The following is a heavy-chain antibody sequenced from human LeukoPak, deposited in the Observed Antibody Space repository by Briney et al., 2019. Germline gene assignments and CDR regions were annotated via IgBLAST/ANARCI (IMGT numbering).Heavy chain of an antibody. Sequence: PSETLSLTCTVSGVSISSYYRSWIRQPAGKGLEWIGHMYISGSTDYNPSLKSRVTMSVDTSKNQFSLKLRSVTAADTAVYYCARDLELGYWGQGTLVTVSS. D-gene: IGHD1-7*01. CDR3: ARDLELGY. CDR2: MYISGST. J-gene: IGHJ4*02. V-gene: IGHV4-4*07. CDR1: GVSISSYY.